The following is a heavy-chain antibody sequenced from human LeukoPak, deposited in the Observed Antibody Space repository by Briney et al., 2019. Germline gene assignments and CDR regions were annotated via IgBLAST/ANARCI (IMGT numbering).Heavy chain of an antibody. CDR1: GGSISSYY. J-gene: IGHJ4*02. V-gene: IGHV4-59*08. D-gene: IGHD6-13*01. CDR2: IYYSGST. Sequence: PSETLSLTCTVSGGSISSYYWSWIRQPPGKGLEWIGYIYYSGSTNYNPSLKSRVTISVDTSKNQFSLKLSSVTAADTAVYYCASHRIAAFYSYYFDYWGQGTLVTVSS. CDR3: ASHRIAAFYSYYFDY.